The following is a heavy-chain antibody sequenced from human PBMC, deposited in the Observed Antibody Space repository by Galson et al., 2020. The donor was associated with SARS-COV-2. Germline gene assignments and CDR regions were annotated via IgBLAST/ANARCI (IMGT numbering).Heavy chain of an antibody. D-gene: IGHD3-3*01. CDR3: AADRGRDLWVGSFVGY. CDR1: GFTFITYA. J-gene: IGHJ4*02. V-gene: IGHV3-30*01. Sequence: GESLKISCDGTGFTFITYAQHWVRQAPGKGLERLTGISYDGDNTYYAASVRARYTISRDNSQHSIYLQMTSMRSEETAGYYCAADRGRDLWVGSFVGYWGQGTLFTVSS. CDR2: ISYDGDNT.